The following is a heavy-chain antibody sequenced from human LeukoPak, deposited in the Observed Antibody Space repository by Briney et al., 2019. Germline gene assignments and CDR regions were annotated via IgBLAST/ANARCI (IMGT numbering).Heavy chain of an antibody. CDR2: IRGDENTK. V-gene: IGHV3-43*02. CDR1: GFIFGNYA. J-gene: IGHJ4*02. CDR3: AKDIGTGWDLDY. Sequence: PGGSLRLSCAASGFIFGNYAMHWVRQAPGKGPEWLSLIRGDENTKYYTDSVKGRFTISRDNSKSSLYLHMNSLRTEDTALYYCAKDIGTGWDLDYWGQGTLVTVSS. D-gene: IGHD1-26*01.